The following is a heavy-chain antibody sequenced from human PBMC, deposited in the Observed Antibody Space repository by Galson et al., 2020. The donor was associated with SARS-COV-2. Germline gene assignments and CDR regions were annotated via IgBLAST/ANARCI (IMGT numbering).Heavy chain of an antibody. D-gene: IGHD2-2*01. CDR2: IDWDDDT. V-gene: IGHV2-70*01. CDR1: GFSLPPSGMC. CDR3: ARVRSPAAAMRIDY. J-gene: IGHJ4*02. Sequence: SGPTLAQPTQPLTHTYPFSGFSLPPSGMCVSWIRHPPEKALEWLALIDWDDDTDYSTSLKTRLTISKDTSKNQVFLTMTNMNPVDTATYYVARVRSPAAAMRIDYWSQGSLVTVSP.